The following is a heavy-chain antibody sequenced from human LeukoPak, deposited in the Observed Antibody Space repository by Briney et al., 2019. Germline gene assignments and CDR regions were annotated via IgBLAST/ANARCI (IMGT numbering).Heavy chain of an antibody. D-gene: IGHD6-13*01. CDR2: IKQDGSEK. CDR1: GFTFSSYW. CDR3: ARSTSSSWYSVSDAFDI. J-gene: IGHJ3*02. V-gene: IGHV3-7*01. Sequence: PGGSLRLSCAASGFTFSSYWMSWVRQAPGKGLEWVANIKQDGSEKYYVDSVKGRFTISRDNAKNSPYLQMNSLRAEDTAVYYCARSTSSSWYSVSDAFDIWGQGTMVTVSS.